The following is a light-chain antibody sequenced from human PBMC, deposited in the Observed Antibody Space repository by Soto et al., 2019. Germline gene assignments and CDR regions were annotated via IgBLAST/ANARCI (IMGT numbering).Light chain of an antibody. Sequence: IVLTQSPATLSLSPGQRASLSCRASQNIRNYLIWYPQTPGQAPRLIIYDVSNRETGIPARFSGSGAGTEFTLTINSLQSEDCAVDDCQQCNNWTSTFGQGTRLEIK. CDR2: DVS. CDR1: QNIRNY. J-gene: IGKJ5*01. CDR3: QQCNNWTST. V-gene: IGKV3-11*01.